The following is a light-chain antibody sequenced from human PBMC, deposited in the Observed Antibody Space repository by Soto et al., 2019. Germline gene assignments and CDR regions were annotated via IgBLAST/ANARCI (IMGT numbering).Light chain of an antibody. V-gene: IGKV1-9*01. Sequence: DIQLTQSPSFLSASVGDRVTVSCRASQDISTSLAWFQQKAGKVPQLLVYPASTLQDGVPSRFSGSGSGTYCTLTINNLQAEDFATYYCQPLRTYPFSFGPGTKLDIK. CDR3: QPLRTYPFS. J-gene: IGKJ2*03. CDR2: PAS. CDR1: QDISTS.